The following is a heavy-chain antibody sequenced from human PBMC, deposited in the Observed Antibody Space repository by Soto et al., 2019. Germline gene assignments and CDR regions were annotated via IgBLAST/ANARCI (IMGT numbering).Heavy chain of an antibody. V-gene: IGHV1-18*01. Sequence: ASVKVSCKASGYTFTSYGISWVRQAPGQGLEWMGWISAYNGNTNYAQKLQGRVTMTTDTSTSTAYMELRSLRSDDTAVYYCAREGKIDCSSTSCYGQNWFDPWGQGTLVTVSS. CDR1: GYTFTSYG. CDR3: AREGKIDCSSTSCYGQNWFDP. J-gene: IGHJ5*02. CDR2: ISAYNGNT. D-gene: IGHD2-2*01.